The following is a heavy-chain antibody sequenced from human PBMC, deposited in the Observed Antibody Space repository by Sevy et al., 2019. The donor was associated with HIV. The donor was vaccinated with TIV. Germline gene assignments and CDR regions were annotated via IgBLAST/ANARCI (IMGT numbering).Heavy chain of an antibody. Sequence: GESLKISCAASGFTFSGYWMSWVRQAPGKGLEWVANINQDGREIYYVDSVKGRFTISRDNAKNSWYLQINSLRAEDKAIYYCERDRTVTTLNGPFFFFDVWGQGTMVTVSS. CDR3: ERDRTVTTLNGPFFFFDV. CDR1: GFTFSGYW. J-gene: IGHJ3*01. D-gene: IGHD4-4*01. CDR2: INQDGREI. V-gene: IGHV3-7*03.